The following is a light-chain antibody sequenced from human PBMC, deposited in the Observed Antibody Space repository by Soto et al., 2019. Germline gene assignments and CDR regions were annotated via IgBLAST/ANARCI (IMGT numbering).Light chain of an antibody. CDR1: SGDVGGYNY. Sequence: SALTQPASVSGSPGQSITISCTGTSGDVGGYNYVSWYQQHPSKAPKLMIYDVSHRPSGVSNRFSGSKSGNTASLTISGLQAEDEADYYCSSYTSSSTLGVFGGGTKLTVL. CDR2: DVS. J-gene: IGLJ2*01. V-gene: IGLV2-14*01. CDR3: SSYTSSSTLGV.